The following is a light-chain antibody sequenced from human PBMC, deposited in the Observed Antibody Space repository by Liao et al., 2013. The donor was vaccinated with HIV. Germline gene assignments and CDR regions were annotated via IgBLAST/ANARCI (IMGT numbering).Light chain of an antibody. CDR2: QDS. V-gene: IGLV3-1*01. Sequence: SYELTQPPSVSVSPGQTASITCSGDKLGHKYVCWYQQKPGQSPVLVIYQDSKRPSGIPERFSGSNSGSTATLTISGTLAVDEADYYCQAWDTRVFGGGTKLTVL. CDR1: KLGHKY. CDR3: QAWDTRV. J-gene: IGLJ2*01.